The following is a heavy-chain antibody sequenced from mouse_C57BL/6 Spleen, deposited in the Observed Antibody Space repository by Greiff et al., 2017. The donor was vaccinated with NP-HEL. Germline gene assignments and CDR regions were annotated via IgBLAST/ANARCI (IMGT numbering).Heavy chain of an antibody. D-gene: IGHD2-1*01. CDR3: ARSGGNYVYWYFDV. CDR2: INPSTGGT. V-gene: IGHV1-42*01. Sequence: VQLQQSGPELVKPGASVKISCKASGYSFTGYYMNWVKQSPEKSLEWIGEINPSTGGTTYNQKFKAKATLTVDKSSSTAYMQLKSLTSEDSAVYYCARSGGNYVYWYFDVWGTGTTVTVSS. J-gene: IGHJ1*03. CDR1: GYSFTGYY.